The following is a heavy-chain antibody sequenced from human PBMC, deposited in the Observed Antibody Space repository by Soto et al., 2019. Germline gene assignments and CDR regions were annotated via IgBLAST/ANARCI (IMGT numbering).Heavy chain of an antibody. J-gene: IGHJ5*02. CDR3: AAEGRAYYYDSSGYT. D-gene: IGHD3-22*01. Sequence: ASVKVSCKASGFTFTSSAVQWVRQARGQRLKWIGWIVVGSGNTNYAQKFQERVTITRDMSTSTAYMELSSLRSEDTAVYYCAAEGRAYYYDSSGYTWGQGTLVTVSS. CDR2: IVVGSGNT. CDR1: GFTFTSSA. V-gene: IGHV1-58*01.